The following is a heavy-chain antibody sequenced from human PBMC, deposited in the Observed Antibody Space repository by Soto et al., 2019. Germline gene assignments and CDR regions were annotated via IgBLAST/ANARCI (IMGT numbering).Heavy chain of an antibody. CDR2: TYYRSKWYN. J-gene: IGHJ4*02. CDR3: ARELGSVVGTSFDH. V-gene: IGHV6-1*01. D-gene: IGHD2-15*01. Sequence: QSPTLSLTCAISGDSVSRNNAAWNWIRQSPSRGLEWLGRTYYRSKWYNDYAVSVKSRITINPDPYKNQFSLQLNSVTPEDTAVYYCARELGSVVGTSFDHWGQGTLVTVSS. CDR1: GDSVSRNNAA.